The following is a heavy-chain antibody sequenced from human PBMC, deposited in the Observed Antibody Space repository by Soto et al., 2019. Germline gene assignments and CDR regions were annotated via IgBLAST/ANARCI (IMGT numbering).Heavy chain of an antibody. V-gene: IGHV3-30-3*01. CDR3: ARDRQQLAPFDC. CDR2: ISYDGSNK. J-gene: IGHJ4*02. CDR1: GFTFSSYA. Sequence: GGSLRLSCAASGFTFSSYAMHWVRQASGKGLEWVAVISYDGSNKYYADSVKGRFTISRDNSKNTLYLQMNSLRAEDTAVYYCARDRQQLAPFDCWGQGTRVTVSS. D-gene: IGHD6-13*01.